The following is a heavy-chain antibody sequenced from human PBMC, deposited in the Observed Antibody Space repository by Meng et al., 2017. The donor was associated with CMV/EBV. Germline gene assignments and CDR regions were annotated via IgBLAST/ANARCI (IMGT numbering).Heavy chain of an antibody. CDR2: ISSSSSYI. CDR3: ARDRVSYSADFDY. Sequence: LSLTCAASGFTFSSYSMNWVRQAPGKGLEWVSSISSSSSYIYYADSVRGRFTISGDNAKNSLYLQMNSLRAEDTAVYCCARDRVSYSADFDYWGQGTLVTVSS. V-gene: IGHV3-21*01. D-gene: IGHD5-18*01. CDR1: GFTFSSYS. J-gene: IGHJ4*02.